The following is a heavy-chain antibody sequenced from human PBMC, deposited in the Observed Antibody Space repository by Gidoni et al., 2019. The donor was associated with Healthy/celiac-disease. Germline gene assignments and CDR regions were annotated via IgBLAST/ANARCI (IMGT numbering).Heavy chain of an antibody. CDR3: AKSSTVTLDY. J-gene: IGHJ4*02. CDR1: GFTFSSYG. V-gene: IGHV3-30*18. CDR2: ISYDGSNK. Sequence: QVQLVESGGGVVQPGRSLRLSCAASGFTFSSYGMHWVRQAPGKGLEWVAVISYDGSNKYYADSVKGRFTISRDNSKNTLYLQMNSLRAEDTAVYYCAKSSTVTLDYWGQGTLVTVSS. D-gene: IGHD4-17*01.